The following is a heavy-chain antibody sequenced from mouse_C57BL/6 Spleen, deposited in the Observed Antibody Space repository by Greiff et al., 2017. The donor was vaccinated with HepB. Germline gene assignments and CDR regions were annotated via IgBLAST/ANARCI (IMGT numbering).Heavy chain of an antibody. V-gene: IGHV2-2*01. CDR3: ARNRGLYGYDEGFAY. Sequence: QVQLKESGPGLVQPSQSLSITCTVSGFSLTSYGVHWVRQSPGKGLEWLGVIWSGGSTDYNAAFISRLSISKDNSKSQVFFKMNSLQADDTAIYYCARNRGLYGYDEGFAYWGQGTLVTVSA. CDR1: GFSLTSYG. D-gene: IGHD2-2*01. J-gene: IGHJ3*01. CDR2: IWSGGST.